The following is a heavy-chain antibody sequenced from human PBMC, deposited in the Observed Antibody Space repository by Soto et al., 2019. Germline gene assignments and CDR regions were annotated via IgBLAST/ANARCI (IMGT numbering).Heavy chain of an antibody. CDR3: ANDRTSWPLDV. CDR1: GFTFSSYG. D-gene: IGHD2-2*01. V-gene: IGHV3-30*18. CDR2: ISYDGSNK. Sequence: VGSLRLSCAASGFTFSSYGMHWVRQAPGKGLEWVAVISYDGSNKYYADSVKGRFTISRDNSKNTLYLQMNSLRAEDTAVYYCANDRTSWPLDVWGQGTTVTVSS. J-gene: IGHJ6*02.